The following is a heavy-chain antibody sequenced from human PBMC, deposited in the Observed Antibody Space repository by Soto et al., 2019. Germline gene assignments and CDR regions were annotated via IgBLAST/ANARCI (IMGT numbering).Heavy chain of an antibody. D-gene: IGHD2-15*01. CDR2: ISGSGGST. J-gene: IGHJ4*02. CDR3: AKPLGYCSGGSCASVDH. V-gene: IGHV3-23*01. CDR1: GFTFSSSA. Sequence: GGSLRLSCAASGFTFSSSAMSWVRQAPGKGLEWVSTISGSGGSTYYADSVKGRFTISRDSSKSTLYLQMNSLRAEDTAVYYCAKPLGYCSGGSCASVDHWGQGTLVTVSS.